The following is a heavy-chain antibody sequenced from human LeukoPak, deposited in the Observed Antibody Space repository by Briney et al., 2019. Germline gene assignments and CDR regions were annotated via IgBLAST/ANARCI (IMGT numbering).Heavy chain of an antibody. CDR2: IFYTGST. D-gene: IGHD1-20*01. V-gene: IGHV4-59*08. Sequence: PSETLSLTCTVSGGSISTYYWGWIRQPPGKGLEWIGYIFYTGSTNSNPSLKSRVTISVDTSKNQFSMNLSSVTAADTAMYFCARHRGSGNWRPSAFDIWGQGTMVTVSS. CDR1: GGSISTYY. CDR3: ARHRGSGNWRPSAFDI. J-gene: IGHJ3*02.